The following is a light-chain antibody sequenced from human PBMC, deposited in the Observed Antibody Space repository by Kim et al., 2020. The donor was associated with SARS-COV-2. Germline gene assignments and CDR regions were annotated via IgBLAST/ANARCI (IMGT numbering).Light chain of an antibody. CDR3: QQYKDLPRT. Sequence: VPPGEGTPPSRRGSQCVSNNLAWYQQKPGQAPRLLMYGASTRATGIPARFSGSGSETEFTLTISSLQSEDFAVYFCQQYKDLPRTFGRGTKVDIK. CDR1: QCVSNN. J-gene: IGKJ1*01. V-gene: IGKV3-15*01. CDR2: GAS.